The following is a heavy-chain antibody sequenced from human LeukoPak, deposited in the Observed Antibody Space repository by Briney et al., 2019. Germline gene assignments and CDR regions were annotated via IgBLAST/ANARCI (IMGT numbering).Heavy chain of an antibody. V-gene: IGHV3-74*01. CDR1: GYTFSSYW. J-gene: IGHJ6*01. D-gene: IGHD1-26*01. CDR3: ARDDPKITLSEFRGRYYFYYYNGMDV. Sequence: GGSLTLSCTASGYTFSSYWMHWPRHAPGKAVVGVTRIISYRCSTSHADSVKGRFTLSRDNAKHALYLQINSLRAEDTAVYYCARDDPKITLSEFRGRYYFYYYNGMDVWGQGATVTDSS. CDR2: IISYRCST.